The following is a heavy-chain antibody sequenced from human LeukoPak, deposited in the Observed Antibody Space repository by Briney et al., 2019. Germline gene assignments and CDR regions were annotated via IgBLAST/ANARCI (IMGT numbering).Heavy chain of an antibody. V-gene: IGHV1-69*04. CDR2: IIPILGIA. Sequence: SVKVSCKASGGTFSSYAISWVRQAPGQGLEWMGRIIPILGIANYARKFQGRVTITADKSTSTAYMELSSLRSEDTAVYYCARGKAVAGTRNDYWGQGTLVTVSS. CDR1: GGTFSSYA. J-gene: IGHJ4*02. D-gene: IGHD6-19*01. CDR3: ARGKAVAGTRNDY.